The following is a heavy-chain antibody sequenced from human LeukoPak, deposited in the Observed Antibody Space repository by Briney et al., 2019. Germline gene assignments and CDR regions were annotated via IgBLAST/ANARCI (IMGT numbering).Heavy chain of an antibody. CDR2: IYSGGST. D-gene: IGHD6-13*01. CDR3: ARDFGEQQLLSFFFDY. J-gene: IGHJ4*02. Sequence: PGGSLRLSCAASGFIVSNNYMSWVRQAPGKGLEWVSVIYSGGSTYYADSVKGRFTISRDNSKNTLYLQMNSLRAEDTAVYYCARDFGEQQLLSFFFDYWGQGTLVTVSS. CDR1: GFIVSNNY. V-gene: IGHV3-53*01.